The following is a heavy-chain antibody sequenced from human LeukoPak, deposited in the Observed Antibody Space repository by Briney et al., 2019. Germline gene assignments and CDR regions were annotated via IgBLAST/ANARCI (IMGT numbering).Heavy chain of an antibody. Sequence: GGSLRLSCAVSGFSVSAHYMSWVRQAPGKGLECVSFLYTGGDTYYADSVKGRFTISRDNSKNTLYLQMNGLRAEDTAVYYCARGGGYYAIDYWGQGTLVTVSS. J-gene: IGHJ4*02. D-gene: IGHD1-26*01. CDR2: LYTGGDT. CDR3: ARGGGYYAIDY. CDR1: GFSVSAHY. V-gene: IGHV3-53*01.